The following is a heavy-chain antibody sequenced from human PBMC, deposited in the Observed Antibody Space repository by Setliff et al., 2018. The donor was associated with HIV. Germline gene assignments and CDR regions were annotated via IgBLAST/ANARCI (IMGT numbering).Heavy chain of an antibody. CDR2: ISAYNGNT. Sequence: VASVMVSCKASGYTFTSYGISWVRQAPGQGLEWMGWISAYNGNTNYAQKLQGRVTMTTDTSTSTAYMELRSLRSDDTAVYYCARDGAVADYTGAFDYWGQGTLVTVSS. CDR3: ARDGAVADYTGAFDY. CDR1: GYTFTSYG. V-gene: IGHV1-18*01. D-gene: IGHD6-19*01. J-gene: IGHJ4*02.